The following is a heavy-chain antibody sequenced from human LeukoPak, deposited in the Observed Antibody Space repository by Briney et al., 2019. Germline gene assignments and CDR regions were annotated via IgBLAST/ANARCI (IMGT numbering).Heavy chain of an antibody. CDR3: ASGDGVYDILAGYSFAEAFDI. CDR1: GYTFTGYY. D-gene: IGHD3-9*01. CDR2: INPNSGGT. V-gene: IGHV1-2*02. J-gene: IGHJ3*02. Sequence: ASVKASCKASGYTFTGYYMHWVRQAPGQGLEWMGWINPNSGGTNYAQKFQGRVTMTRDTSISTAYMELSRLRSDDTAVYYCASGDGVYDILAGYSFAEAFDIWGQGTMVTVSS.